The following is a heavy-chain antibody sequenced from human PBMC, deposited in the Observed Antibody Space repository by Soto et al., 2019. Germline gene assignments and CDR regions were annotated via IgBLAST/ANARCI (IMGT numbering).Heavy chain of an antibody. D-gene: IGHD3-10*01. J-gene: IGHJ6*02. CDR3: ARHSGITNYYYYYGMDV. CDR1: GSISSSSYY. Sequence: GSISSSSYYWGWIRQPPGKGLEWIGSIYYSGSTYYNPSLKSRVTISVDTSKNQFSLKLSSVTAADTAVYYCARHSGITNYYYYYGMDVWGQGTTVTVSS. CDR2: IYYSGST. V-gene: IGHV4-39*01.